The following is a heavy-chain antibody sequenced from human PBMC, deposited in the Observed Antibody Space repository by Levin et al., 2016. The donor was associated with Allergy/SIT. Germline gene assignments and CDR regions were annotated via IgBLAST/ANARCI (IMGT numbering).Heavy chain of an antibody. Sequence: GGSLRLSCAASGFTFSSYSMNWVRQAPGKGLEWVSYISSSSNTIYYADSVKGRFTISRDNSKNTLYLQMNSLRAEDTAVYYCARGLSGSYDFDYWGQGTLVTVSS. CDR2: ISSSSNTI. D-gene: IGHD1-26*01. V-gene: IGHV3-48*01. J-gene: IGHJ4*02. CDR3: ARGLSGSYDFDY. CDR1: GFTFSSYS.